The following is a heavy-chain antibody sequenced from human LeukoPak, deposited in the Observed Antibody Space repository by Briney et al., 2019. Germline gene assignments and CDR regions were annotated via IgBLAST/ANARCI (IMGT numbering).Heavy chain of an antibody. CDR1: GFTFSTSG. CDR3: ARDLGGTGIDY. Sequence: PGGSLRLSCAASGFTFSTSGMHWVRQAPGKGLEWVAVVWYRGNNKYYADSVKGRFTISRDNYKNTLYLQMYGLRAEDTAVYYCARDLGGTGIDYWGQGTLVTVSS. D-gene: IGHD1-1*01. J-gene: IGHJ4*02. CDR2: VWYRGNNK. V-gene: IGHV3-33*01.